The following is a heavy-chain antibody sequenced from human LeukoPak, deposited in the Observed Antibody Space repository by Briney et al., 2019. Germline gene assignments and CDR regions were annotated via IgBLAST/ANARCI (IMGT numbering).Heavy chain of an antibody. D-gene: IGHD1-1*01. CDR1: GFSFSRFW. CDR3: ARDRWVKDGTTTYYMDV. Sequence: PGGSLRLSCAASGFSFSRFWMSWVRQAPGKGLEWVANIKQDGSEKYYVDSVKGRFTISRDNAKNSLYLQMNSLRAEDTAVYYCARDRWVKDGTTTYYMDVWGKGTTVTISS. J-gene: IGHJ6*03. CDR2: IKQDGSEK. V-gene: IGHV3-7*01.